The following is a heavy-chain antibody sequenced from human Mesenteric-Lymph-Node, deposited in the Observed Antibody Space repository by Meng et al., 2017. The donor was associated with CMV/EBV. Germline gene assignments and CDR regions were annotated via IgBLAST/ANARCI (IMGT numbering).Heavy chain of an antibody. V-gene: IGHV3-30-3*01. D-gene: IGHD2-15*01. CDR1: GFTFSSYW. CDR2: ISYDGSNK. Sequence: GESLKISCAASGFTFSSYWVSWVRQAPGKGLEWVEVISYDGSNKYYADSVKGRFTISRDNSKNTLYLQMNSLRAEDTAVYYCAGARCSGGSCLDYWGQGTLVTVSS. J-gene: IGHJ4*02. CDR3: AGARCSGGSCLDY.